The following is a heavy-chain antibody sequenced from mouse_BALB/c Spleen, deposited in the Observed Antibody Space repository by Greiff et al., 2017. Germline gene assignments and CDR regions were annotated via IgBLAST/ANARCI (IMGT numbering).Heavy chain of an antibody. Sequence: EVMLVESGGGLVKPGGSLKLSCAASGFTFSDYYMYWVRQTPEKRLEWVATISDGGSYTYYPDSVKGRFTISRDNAKNNLYLQMSSLKSEDTAMYYCARGDRFAYWGQGTLVTVSA. CDR1: GFTFSDYY. D-gene: IGHD3-3*01. CDR2: ISDGGSYT. V-gene: IGHV5-4*02. J-gene: IGHJ3*01. CDR3: ARGDRFAY.